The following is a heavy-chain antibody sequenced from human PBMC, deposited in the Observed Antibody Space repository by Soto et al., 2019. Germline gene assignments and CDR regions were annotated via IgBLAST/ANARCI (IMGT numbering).Heavy chain of an antibody. CDR3: ARHGMQGSYYYGMDV. D-gene: IGHD1-1*01. CDR2: IYPADSDT. J-gene: IGHJ6*02. V-gene: IGHV5-51*01. CDR1: EYSFTNYW. Sequence: PGESLKISCKGSEYSFTNYWIGWVRQMPGKGLEWMGVIYPADSDTRYYPSFQGQVTISADESISTAYPQWSSLKASDTAMYYCARHGMQGSYYYGMDVWGQGTTVTVSS.